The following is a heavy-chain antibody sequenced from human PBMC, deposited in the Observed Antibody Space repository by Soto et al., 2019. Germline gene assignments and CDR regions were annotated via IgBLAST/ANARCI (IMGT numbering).Heavy chain of an antibody. J-gene: IGHJ4*02. D-gene: IGHD3-16*02. CDR1: GVSISSYF. CDR2: TYHRGST. V-gene: IGHV4-59*01. CDR3: ARIGGYHRPLDY. Sequence: LSLTCSVSGVSISSYFWSWIRQPPGRGLEWIGYTYHRGSTNYSPSLKSRVAISLDTSENQFSLKVSSVTAADTAVYYCARIGGYHRPLDYWGQGTPVTVSS.